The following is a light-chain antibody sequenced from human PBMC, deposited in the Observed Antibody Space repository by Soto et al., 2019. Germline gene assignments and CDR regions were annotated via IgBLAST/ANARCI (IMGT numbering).Light chain of an antibody. Sequence: EIVLTQSPATLSLSPGERATLSCRASPSVSSYLAWYQQKPGRAPRLLIFDASNRAADVPARFSGSGAGTDFTLTISSLEPEDFAVYYCQHRSNWPGFTFGPGTTVDIK. J-gene: IGKJ3*01. CDR3: QHRSNWPGFT. CDR2: DAS. CDR1: PSVSSY. V-gene: IGKV3-11*01.